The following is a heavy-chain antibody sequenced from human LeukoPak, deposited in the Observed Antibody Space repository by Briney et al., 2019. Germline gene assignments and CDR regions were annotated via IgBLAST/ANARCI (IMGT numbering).Heavy chain of an antibody. CDR2: ISAYNGNT. J-gene: IGHJ6*03. V-gene: IGHV1-18*01. Sequence: GASVKVSCKASGYTFTSYGISWVRQAPGQGLEWMGWISAYNGNTNYAQKLQGRVTMTTDTSTSTAYMELRSLRSDDTAVYYCAAGGDHCSSTSCYAPARYYYMDVWGKGTTVTVSS. CDR1: GYTFTSYG. D-gene: IGHD2-2*01. CDR3: AAGGDHCSSTSCYAPARYYYMDV.